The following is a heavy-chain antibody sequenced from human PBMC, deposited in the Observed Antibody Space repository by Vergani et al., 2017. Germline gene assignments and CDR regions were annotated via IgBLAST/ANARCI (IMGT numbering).Heavy chain of an antibody. J-gene: IGHJ5*02. CDR2: IWYDGSNK. CDR3: ARELGRSTSTQYGEWGYSWFDP. V-gene: IGHV3-33*01. Sequence: QVQLVESGGGVVQPGRSLRLSCAASGFTFSSYGMHWVRQAPGKGLEWVAVIWYDGSNKYYADAVKGRLTISRDNSKNTLYLQMNSQRAEDTAVDYCARELGRSTSTQYGEWGYSWFDPWGQGTLVTVSS. D-gene: IGHD2-2*01. CDR1: GFTFSSYG.